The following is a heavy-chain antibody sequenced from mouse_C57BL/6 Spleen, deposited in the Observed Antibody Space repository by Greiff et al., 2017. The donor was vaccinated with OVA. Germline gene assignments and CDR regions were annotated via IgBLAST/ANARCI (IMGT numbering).Heavy chain of an antibody. CDR3: ARSGYYYGSSPSYFDY. J-gene: IGHJ2*01. Sequence: QVQLQQPGAELVKPGASVKLSCKASGYTFTSYWMHWVKQRPGRGLEWIGRIDPNSGGTKYNEKFKSKATLTVDKPSSTAYMQLSSLTSEDSAVYYWARSGYYYGSSPSYFDYWGQGTTLTVSS. CDR1: GYTFTSYW. D-gene: IGHD1-1*01. V-gene: IGHV1-72*01. CDR2: IDPNSGGT.